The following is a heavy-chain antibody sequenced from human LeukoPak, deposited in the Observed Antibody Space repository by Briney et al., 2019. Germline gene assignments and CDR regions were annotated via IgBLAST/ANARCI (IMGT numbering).Heavy chain of an antibody. Sequence: GGSLRLSCAASGFTVSDNYMSWVRQAPGKGLEWVSVIYSGGSIYYTDSVKGRFTISRHNSKNTLYLQMNSLRTEDTAVYYCASESRFDYWGQGTLVTVSS. CDR2: IYSGGSI. D-gene: IGHD5/OR15-5a*01. CDR1: GFTVSDNY. J-gene: IGHJ4*02. CDR3: ASESRFDY. V-gene: IGHV3-53*04.